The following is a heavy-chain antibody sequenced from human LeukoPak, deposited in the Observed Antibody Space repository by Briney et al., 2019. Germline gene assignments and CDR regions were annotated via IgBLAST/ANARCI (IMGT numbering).Heavy chain of an antibody. V-gene: IGHV4-4*07. J-gene: IGHJ4*02. CDR2: IYTSGST. CDR3: AGLYYYGSGSSFDY. D-gene: IGHD3-10*01. Sequence: SETLSLTCTVSGGSTSSYYWSWIRQPAGKGLEWIGRIYTSGSTNYNPSLKSRVTMSVDTSKNQFSLKLSSVTAADTAVYYCAGLYYYGSGSSFDYWGQGTLVTVSS. CDR1: GGSTSSYY.